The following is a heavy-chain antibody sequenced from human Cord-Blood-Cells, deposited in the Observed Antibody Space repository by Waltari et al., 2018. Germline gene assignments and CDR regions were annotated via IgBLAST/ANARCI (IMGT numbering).Heavy chain of an antibody. Sequence: EVQLVESGGGLLQHGGSLRLSCAASGFTVSSNYSIWVCPAPGKGREWVSVIYSGGSTYYADSVKGRFTIARDNSKNTLYLQMNSLRAEDTAVYYCARGFCSSTSCYAFDIWGQGTMVTVSS. CDR2: IYSGGST. J-gene: IGHJ3*02. D-gene: IGHD2-2*01. CDR3: ARGFCSSTSCYAFDI. V-gene: IGHV3-53*01. CDR1: GFTVSSNY.